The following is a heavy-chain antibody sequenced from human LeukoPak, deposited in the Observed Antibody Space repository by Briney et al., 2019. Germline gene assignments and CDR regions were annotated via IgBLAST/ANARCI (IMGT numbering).Heavy chain of an antibody. Sequence: GGSLRLSCAASGFTFSSHGLTWVRQAPGKGLEWVSSISSSSSYIYYADSVKGRFTISRDNAKNSLYLQMNSLRAEDTAVYYCARVVDGYYYYMDVWGKGTTVTISS. CDR2: ISSSSSYI. J-gene: IGHJ6*03. D-gene: IGHD2-8*01. CDR3: ARVVDGYYYYMDV. CDR1: GFTFSSHG. V-gene: IGHV3-21*01.